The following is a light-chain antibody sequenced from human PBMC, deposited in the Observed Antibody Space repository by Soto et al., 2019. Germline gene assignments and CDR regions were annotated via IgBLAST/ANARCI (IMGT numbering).Light chain of an antibody. Sequence: DKVMTQSPATLSVSPGESVTLSGSASQSIGSNLAWFQQKRGQTPRLLIYGASARATGVPDRFSGSGSGTEFTLTISSLQSEDCAVYYCQQYDNWPRTFGQGTKVDIK. V-gene: IGKV3-15*01. CDR2: GAS. J-gene: IGKJ1*01. CDR3: QQYDNWPRT. CDR1: QSIGSN.